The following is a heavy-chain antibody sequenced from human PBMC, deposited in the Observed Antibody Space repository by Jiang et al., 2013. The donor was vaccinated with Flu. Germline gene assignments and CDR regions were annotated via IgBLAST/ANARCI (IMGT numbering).Heavy chain of an antibody. J-gene: IGHJ3*02. CDR1: GYSFTSYW. D-gene: IGHD2-8*01. CDR2: IDPSDSYT. CDR3: ARPYCTNGVCSNDAFDI. Sequence: GAEVKKPGESLRISCKGSGYSFTSYWISWVRQMPGKGLEWMGRIDPSDSYTNYSPSFQGHVTISADKSISTAYLQWSSLKASDTAMYYCARPYCTNGVCSNDAFDIWGQGTMVTVSS. V-gene: IGHV5-10-1*01.